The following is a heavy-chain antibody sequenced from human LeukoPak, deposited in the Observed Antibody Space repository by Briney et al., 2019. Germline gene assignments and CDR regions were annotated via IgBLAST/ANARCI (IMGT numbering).Heavy chain of an antibody. Sequence: GESLKISCKTSGYEFATYWIAWVRQMPGKGLEWMGIIYPGDSDTRYSPSFQGQVTISADESIMTAYLHWRSLKASDTAMYYCARQADYNILTGYYKGHLDYWGQGTLVTVSS. CDR3: ARQADYNILTGYYKGHLDY. CDR1: GYEFATYW. V-gene: IGHV5-51*01. CDR2: IYPGDSDT. D-gene: IGHD3-9*01. J-gene: IGHJ4*02.